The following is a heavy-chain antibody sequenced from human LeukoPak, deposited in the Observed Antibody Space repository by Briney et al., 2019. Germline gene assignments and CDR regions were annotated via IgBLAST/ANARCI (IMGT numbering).Heavy chain of an antibody. V-gene: IGHV3-74*01. CDR3: AREGYTSSTFDY. CDR1: GFTLCTYW. Sequence: GGSLRLSCAASGFTLCTYWMHWVRQAPGKGLLWVSRINSDGSSTTYADSVKGRFTISRDNAKNTVYVQMNSLRVEDTAVYYCAREGYTSSTFDYWGQGTLVTVSS. CDR2: INSDGSST. D-gene: IGHD6-13*01. J-gene: IGHJ4*02.